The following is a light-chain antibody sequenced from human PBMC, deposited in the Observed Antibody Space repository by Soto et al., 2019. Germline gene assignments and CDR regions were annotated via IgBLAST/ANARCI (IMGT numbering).Light chain of an antibody. V-gene: IGLV1-40*01. J-gene: IGLJ1*01. Sequence: QSVLTQPPSVSGAPEQRVTISCTGSSSNIGSTYDVQWYQQLPGTAPKPLIHGNTDRPSGVPDRFSGSKSGTSASLAITGLQADDEADYYCQSYDDSLSVHYVFGTGTKVTVL. CDR3: QSYDDSLSVHYV. CDR2: GNT. CDR1: SSNIGSTYD.